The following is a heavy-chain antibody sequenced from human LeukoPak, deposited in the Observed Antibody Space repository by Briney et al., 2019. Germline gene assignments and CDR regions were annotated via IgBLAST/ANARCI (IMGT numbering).Heavy chain of an antibody. CDR2: IRYDGSNK. V-gene: IGHV3-30*02. D-gene: IGHD1-26*01. CDR1: GFTFSSYG. Sequence: GGSLRLSCAASGFTFSSYGMHWVRQAPGKGLEWVAFIRYDGSNKYYADSVKGRFTISRDNSKNTLYLQMNSLRAEDTAVYYCAKDLKVGSSLYCFDYWGQGTLVTVSS. CDR3: AKDLKVGSSLYCFDY. J-gene: IGHJ4*02.